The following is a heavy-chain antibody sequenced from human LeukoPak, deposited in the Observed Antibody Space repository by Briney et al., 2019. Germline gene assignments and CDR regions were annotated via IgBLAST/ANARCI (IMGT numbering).Heavy chain of an antibody. CDR2: ISSSSSYI. CDR1: GFTFSSYS. V-gene: IGHV3-21*01. CDR3: ARVPPNYYYYYGMDV. J-gene: IGHJ6*02. Sequence: GGSLRLSCAASGFTFSSYSMNWDRQAPGKGLEWVSSISSSSSYIYYADSVKGRFTISRDNAKNSLYLQMNSLRAEGTAVYYCARVPPNYYYYYGMDVWGQGTTVTVSS.